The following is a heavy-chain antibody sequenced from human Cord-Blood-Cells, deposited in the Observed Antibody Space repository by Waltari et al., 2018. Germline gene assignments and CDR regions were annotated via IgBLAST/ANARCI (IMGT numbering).Heavy chain of an antibody. Sequence: QVQLQQWGAGLSKPSETLSLTCAVDGGSFSGHYWRRIRQPPGKGLEWIGEINHSGSTNYNPSLKSRVTISVDTSKNQFSLKLSSVTAADTAVYYCAALTMVRGVISDYWGQGTLVTVSS. CDR3: AALTMVRGVISDY. D-gene: IGHD3-10*01. CDR2: INHSGST. V-gene: IGHV4-34*01. J-gene: IGHJ4*02. CDR1: GGSFSGHY.